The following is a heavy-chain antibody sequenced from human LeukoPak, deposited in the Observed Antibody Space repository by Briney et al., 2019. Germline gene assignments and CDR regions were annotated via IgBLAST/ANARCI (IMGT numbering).Heavy chain of an antibody. J-gene: IGHJ4*02. CDR1: RYTFTSYG. CDR3: ARDCDRSGYYCY. D-gene: IGHD3-22*01. CDR2: ISGDNGNT. V-gene: IGHV1-18*01. Sequence: ASVNVSCKASRYTFTSYGITWVRQAPGQGLEWMGWISGDNGNTYYAQKLQGRVTMTTDTSTSTAYMELRSLRSDDTAVYYCARDCDRSGYYCYWSQGTLVTVSS.